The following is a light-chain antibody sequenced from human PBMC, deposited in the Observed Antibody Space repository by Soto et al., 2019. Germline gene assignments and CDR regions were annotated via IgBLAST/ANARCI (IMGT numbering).Light chain of an antibody. J-gene: IGLJ1*01. CDR1: SSDVGGYNY. Sequence: QSVLTQPASVSGSPGQSITISCTGTSSDVGGYNYVSWYQQHPGKAPKLMIYEVSNRPSGVSNRFSGSKSGNTASLTISGLQAEDEADYYCNSYTSTYTGVFGTGTKLTVL. V-gene: IGLV2-14*01. CDR2: EVS. CDR3: NSYTSTYTGV.